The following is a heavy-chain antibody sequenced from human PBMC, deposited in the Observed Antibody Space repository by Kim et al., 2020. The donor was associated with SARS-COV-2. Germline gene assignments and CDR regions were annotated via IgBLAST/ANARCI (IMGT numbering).Heavy chain of an antibody. CDR1: GGSFSGYY. Sequence: SETLSLTCTVYGGSFSGYYWSWIRQPPGKGLEWIGEINHSGSTNYNPSLKSRVTISVDTSKNQFSLKLSSVTAADTAVYYCARGRGYSYGWIPPLDYWGQGTLVTVSS. J-gene: IGHJ4*02. V-gene: IGHV4-34*01. CDR3: ARGRGYSYGWIPPLDY. CDR2: INHSGST. D-gene: IGHD5-18*01.